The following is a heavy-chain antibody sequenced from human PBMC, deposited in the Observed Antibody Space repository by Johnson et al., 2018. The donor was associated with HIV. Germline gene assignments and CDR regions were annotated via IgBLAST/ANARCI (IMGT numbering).Heavy chain of an antibody. CDR3: ARRKIAAAGRDAFDI. D-gene: IGHD6-13*01. Sequence: VQLVESGGGVVQPGRSLRLSCAASGFTVSSNYMSWVRQAPGKGLEWDSVIYSGGSTYYADSVKGRFTISRDNSKNTLYLQMNSLRAEDTAVYYCARRKIAAAGRDAFDIWGQGTMVTVSS. V-gene: IGHV3-66*02. J-gene: IGHJ3*02. CDR1: GFTVSSNY. CDR2: IYSGGST.